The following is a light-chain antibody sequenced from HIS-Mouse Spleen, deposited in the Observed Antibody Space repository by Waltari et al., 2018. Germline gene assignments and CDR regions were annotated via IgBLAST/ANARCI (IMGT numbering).Light chain of an antibody. Sequence: QSALTQPASVSGSPGQSITISCTGTSSDVGSYNLVSWYQPHPGKAPKLMIYEGSKRPSVVSNRFSVSKSGNTASLTISGLQAEDEADYYCCSYAGSSTWVFGGGTKLTVL. J-gene: IGLJ3*02. CDR2: EGS. CDR1: SSDVGSYNL. V-gene: IGLV2-23*01. CDR3: CSYAGSSTWV.